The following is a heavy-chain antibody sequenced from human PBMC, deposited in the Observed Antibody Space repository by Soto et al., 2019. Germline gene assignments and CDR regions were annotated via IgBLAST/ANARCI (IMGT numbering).Heavy chain of an antibody. CDR1: GGTFSSYA. CDR2: IIPIFGTA. D-gene: IGHD2-15*01. J-gene: IGHJ4*02. V-gene: IGHV1-69*01. Sequence: QVQLVQSGAEVKKPGSSVKVSCKASGGTFSSYAISWVRQAPGQGLEWMGGIIPIFGTANYAQKFQGRVTITADESTSRAYMELSSLRSEDTAVYYCARTQENMCSGGSCYFFPLRYWGQGTLVTVSS. CDR3: ARTQENMCSGGSCYFFPLRY.